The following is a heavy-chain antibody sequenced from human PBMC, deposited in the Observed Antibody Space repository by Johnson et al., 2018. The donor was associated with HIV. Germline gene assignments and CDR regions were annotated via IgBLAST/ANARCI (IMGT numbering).Heavy chain of an antibody. D-gene: IGHD2-21*01. CDR3: AKAYCPGCDGFDI. J-gene: IGHJ3*02. Sequence: QVQLVESGGGLVKPGGSLRLSCAASGFTFSNYDMDWVRQAPGKGLEWVVTVSYDGTKKYYADSVKGRFSISRDNSKNTLYLQMNSLRTEDSGVYYCAKAYCPGCDGFDIWGQGTMVTVSS. V-gene: IGHV3-30*18. CDR1: GFTFSNYD. CDR2: VSYDGTKK.